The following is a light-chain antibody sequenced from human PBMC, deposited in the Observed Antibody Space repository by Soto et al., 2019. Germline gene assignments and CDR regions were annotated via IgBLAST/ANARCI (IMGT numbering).Light chain of an antibody. CDR1: SSNIGAGYD. CDR2: GNN. V-gene: IGLV1-40*01. J-gene: IGLJ2*01. Sequence: QSVLTQPPSVSGAPGQRVTISCTGSSSNIGAGYDVHWYQQLPGIAPKLLIYGNNNRPSGVPDRFSGSKSDTSASLAITGLQAEDEADYYRQSYDSSLTVHVIFGGGTKLTVL. CDR3: QSYDSSLTVHVI.